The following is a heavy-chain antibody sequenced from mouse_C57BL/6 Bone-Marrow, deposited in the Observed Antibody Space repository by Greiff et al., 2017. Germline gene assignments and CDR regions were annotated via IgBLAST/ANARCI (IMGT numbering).Heavy chain of an antibody. Sequence: EVQLQQSGPELVKPGASVKISCKASGYTFTDYYMNWVKQSHGKSLEWIGDINPNNGGTSYNQKFKGKATLTGDKSTSTAYMELRSLTSEDSAVYYCASNGYYFDYWGQGTTLTVSA. CDR1: GYTFTDYY. D-gene: IGHD2-2*01. CDR3: ASNGYYFDY. V-gene: IGHV1-26*01. J-gene: IGHJ2*01. CDR2: INPNNGGT.